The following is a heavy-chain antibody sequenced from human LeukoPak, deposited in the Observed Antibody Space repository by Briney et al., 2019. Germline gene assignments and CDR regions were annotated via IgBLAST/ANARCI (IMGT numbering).Heavy chain of an antibody. D-gene: IGHD3-10*01. V-gene: IGHV4-39*02. CDR2: ITYSGTT. CDR3: ARNPYYYTSGSYYNSAFDI. J-gene: IGHJ3*02. CDR1: GDSISNSRYY. Sequence: SETLSLTCTVSGDSISNSRYYWDWIRQPPGKGLEWIGSITYSGTTYHNPSLRSRVTISVDTSKNHFSLKLSSVTAADTAVYYCARNPYYYTSGSYYNSAFDIWGQGTMVTVSS.